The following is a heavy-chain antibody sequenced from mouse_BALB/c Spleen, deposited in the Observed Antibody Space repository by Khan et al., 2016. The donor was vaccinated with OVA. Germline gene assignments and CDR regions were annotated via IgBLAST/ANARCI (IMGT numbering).Heavy chain of an antibody. CDR1: GYLITSGYY. CDR2: ISYDGNS. Sequence: EVQLQESGPGLVKPSQSLSLTCSVTGYLITSGYYWNWIRQFPGNKLEWMGHISYDGNSNYNPSLRNRISITRDTSKNQFFLRLNSVTTEDTATYYCARDEGYYYGDYFDYWGQGTTLTVSS. V-gene: IGHV3-6*02. D-gene: IGHD1-1*01. CDR3: ARDEGYYYGDYFDY. J-gene: IGHJ2*01.